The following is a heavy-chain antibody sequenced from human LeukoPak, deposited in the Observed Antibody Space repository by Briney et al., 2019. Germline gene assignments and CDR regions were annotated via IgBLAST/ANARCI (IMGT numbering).Heavy chain of an antibody. D-gene: IGHD1-26*01. CDR1: GFTFSDYA. J-gene: IGHJ3*02. CDR3: AKGLGGGYPQSRVCDI. Sequence: PGGSLRLSCAGSGFTFSDYAMNWVRQAPGRGLEWVSVISDRGDDSLYADSVKGRFTISRDNSKNTLYLQMNNLRAEDAAVYHCAKGLGGGYPQSRVCDIWGQGTKVTVSS. CDR2: ISDRGDDS. V-gene: IGHV3-23*01.